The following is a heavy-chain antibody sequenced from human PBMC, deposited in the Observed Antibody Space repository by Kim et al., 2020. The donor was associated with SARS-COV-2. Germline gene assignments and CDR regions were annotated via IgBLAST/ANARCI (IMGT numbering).Heavy chain of an antibody. D-gene: IGHD4-17*01. Sequence: SETLSLTCAVYGGSFSGYYWSWIRQPPGKGLEWIGEINHSGSTNYNPSLKSRVTISVDTSKNQFSLKLSSVTAADTAVYYCARVRGGYGDYGRGRFDYWGQGTLVTVSS. J-gene: IGHJ4*02. CDR2: INHSGST. CDR1: GGSFSGYY. CDR3: ARVRGGYGDYGRGRFDY. V-gene: IGHV4-34*01.